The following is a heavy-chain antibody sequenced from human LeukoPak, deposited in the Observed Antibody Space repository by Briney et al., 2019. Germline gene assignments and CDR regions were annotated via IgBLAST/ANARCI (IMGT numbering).Heavy chain of an antibody. CDR3: ARDLRGYSSRWGFFDP. Sequence: ASVKVSCKASGYSFTSNYMHWVRQAPGQGLEWMGIINPSGGSASYAQKFQGRVTMTRDTSTSTVYMGLSSLRSEDTAVYYCARDLRGYSSRWGFFDPWGQGTLVTVSS. CDR2: INPSGGSA. J-gene: IGHJ5*02. CDR1: GYSFTSNY. D-gene: IGHD6-13*01. V-gene: IGHV1-46*01.